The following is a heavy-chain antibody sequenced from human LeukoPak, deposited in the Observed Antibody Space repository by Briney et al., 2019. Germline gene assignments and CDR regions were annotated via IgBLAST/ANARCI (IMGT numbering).Heavy chain of an antibody. CDR2: ISAYNGNT. CDR1: GYTFTSYG. J-gene: IGHJ4*02. CDR3: ARAHNPWTYYYDSSGYHSLGY. Sequence: ASVKVSCKASGYTFTSYGISWVRQAPGQGLEWMGWISAYNGNTNYAQKLQGRVTMTTDTSTSTAYMELRSLRSDDTAVYYCARAHNPWTYYYDSSGYHSLGYWGQGTLVTVSS. V-gene: IGHV1-18*01. D-gene: IGHD3-22*01.